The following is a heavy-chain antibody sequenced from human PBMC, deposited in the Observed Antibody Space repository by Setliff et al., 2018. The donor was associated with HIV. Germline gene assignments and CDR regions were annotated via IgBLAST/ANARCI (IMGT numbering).Heavy chain of an antibody. CDR1: GYSFTAYG. CDR3: ARVPSGAAGLVRAGFYF. Sequence: ASVKVSCKASGYSFTAYGISWVRQAPGQGFEGMGWINIDSGHTNFAQKFQDRVTVTTDTSTNTTYMELRGLRSDDTATSYCARVPSGAAGLVRAGFYFWGQGTLVTVSS. V-gene: IGHV1-18*01. CDR2: INIDSGHT. D-gene: IGHD6-25*01. J-gene: IGHJ4*01.